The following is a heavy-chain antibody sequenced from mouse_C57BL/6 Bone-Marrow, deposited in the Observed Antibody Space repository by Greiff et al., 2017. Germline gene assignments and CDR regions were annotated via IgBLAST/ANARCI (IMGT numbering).Heavy chain of an antibody. CDR1: GYAFTNYL. J-gene: IGHJ2*01. D-gene: IGHD2-1*01. CDR3: ARWRGNYPYYFDY. CDR2: INPGSGGT. V-gene: IGHV1-54*01. Sequence: QVQLQQSGAELVRPGTSVKVSCKASGYAFTNYLIEWVKQRSGQGLEWIGVINPGSGGTNYNEKFKGKATLTADKSSSTAYMQLSSLTSEDSAVYFCARWRGNYPYYFDYWGQGTTLTVSS.